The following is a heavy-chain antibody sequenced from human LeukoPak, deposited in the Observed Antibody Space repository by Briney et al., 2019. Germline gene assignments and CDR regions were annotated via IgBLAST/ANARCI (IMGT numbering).Heavy chain of an antibody. CDR2: INADDGNT. D-gene: IGHD2-2*01. CDR3: VRGIVVQPSANWFDP. CDR1: GYTFTTYA. V-gene: IGHV1-3*01. Sequence: GASVKVSCKASGYTFTTYAIHWVRQAPGQRLEWMGLINADDGNTRYSQRFQGRVTITRGTSANTAYMELSSLRFEDTAVYYCVRGIVVQPSANWFDPWGQGTPVTVSS. J-gene: IGHJ5*02.